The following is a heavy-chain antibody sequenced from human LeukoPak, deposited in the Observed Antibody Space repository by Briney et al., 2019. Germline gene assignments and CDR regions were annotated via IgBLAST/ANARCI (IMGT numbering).Heavy chain of an antibody. J-gene: IGHJ4*02. V-gene: IGHV3-7*03. CDR1: GFTFSSYW. CDR3: AKDREMATKLGSSDY. Sequence: GGSLRLSCAASGFTFSSYWMTWVRQAPGKGLEWVANIKQDGSGKNYVDSVKGRFTISRDNAKNSLYLQMNSLRAEDTAVYYCAKDREMATKLGSSDYWGQGTLVTVSS. D-gene: IGHD5-24*01. CDR2: IKQDGSGK.